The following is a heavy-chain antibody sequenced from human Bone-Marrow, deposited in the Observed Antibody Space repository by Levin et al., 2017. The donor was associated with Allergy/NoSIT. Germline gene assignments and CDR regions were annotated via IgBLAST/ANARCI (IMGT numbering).Heavy chain of an antibody. CDR2: INHIGSN. V-gene: IGHV4-34*01. D-gene: IGHD1-14*01. CDR3: ARGRKGRSSSWYDS. Sequence: PGGSLRLSCAVYGGSFSGNCWSWIRQSPGKGLEWIGEINHIGSNDYNPSLKNRVTISVDKSKNQFSLRVTSVTAADTAVYYCARGRKGRSSSWYDSWGQGTLVTVSS. J-gene: IGHJ5*01. CDR1: GGSFSGNC.